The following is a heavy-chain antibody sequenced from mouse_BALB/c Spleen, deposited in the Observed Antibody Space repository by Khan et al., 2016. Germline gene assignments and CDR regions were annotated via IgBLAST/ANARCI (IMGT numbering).Heavy chain of an antibody. CDR2: IDPENGAT. CDR3: NASYSGNYIYFDS. Sequence: VQLQQSGAELVRSGASVRLSCTASGFNIKDYYIHWVKQRPEQGLEWIGWIDPENGATEYATKFQGKATMTAETSSNTAYLQLSRLTSEYTAVYYCNASYSGNYIYFDSWGPGTTLTVSS. V-gene: IGHV14-4*02. J-gene: IGHJ2*01. CDR1: GFNIKDYY. D-gene: IGHD2-1*01.